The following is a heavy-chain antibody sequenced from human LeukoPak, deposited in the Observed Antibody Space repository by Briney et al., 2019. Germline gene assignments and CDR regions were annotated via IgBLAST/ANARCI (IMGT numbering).Heavy chain of an antibody. CDR3: ARVLVPAGGGVVDY. CDR2: IYPNSGGT. Sequence: ASVKVSCKASVYTFTGYYMHWVRQAPGQGREGMGWIYPNSGGTNYAQKFQGWVSMTRDTSISKAYMELRRLRSDDTAVYYCARVLVPAGGGVVDYWGRGKLVMVSS. D-gene: IGHD3-16*01. J-gene: IGHJ4*02. CDR1: VYTFTGYY. V-gene: IGHV1-2*04.